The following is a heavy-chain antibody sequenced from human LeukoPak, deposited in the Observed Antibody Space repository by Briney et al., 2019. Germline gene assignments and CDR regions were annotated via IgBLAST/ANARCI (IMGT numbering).Heavy chain of an antibody. V-gene: IGHV3-30*02. CDR3: ARSGSSSWYWGGTAGAFDI. J-gene: IGHJ3*02. CDR1: GFTFSSYG. Sequence: GGSLRLSCAASGFTFSSYGMHWVRQAPGKGLEWVAFIRYDGSNKYYADSVKGRFTISRDNSKNTLYLQMNSLRAEDTAVYYCARSGSSSWYWGGTAGAFDIWGQGTMVTVSS. CDR2: IRYDGSNK. D-gene: IGHD6-13*01.